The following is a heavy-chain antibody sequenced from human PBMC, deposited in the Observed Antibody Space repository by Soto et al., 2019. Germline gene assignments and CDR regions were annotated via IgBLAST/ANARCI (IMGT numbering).Heavy chain of an antibody. Sequence: QLQLQESGSGLVKPSQTLSLTCAVSGGSISSGGYSWSWIRQPPGKGLEWIGYIYHSGSTYYTPSLMSRVTISVDRSKNQFSLKLSSVAAADTAVYYCASGLVTTLHYWGQGTLVTVSS. CDR3: ASGLVTTLHY. V-gene: IGHV4-30-2*01. D-gene: IGHD4-17*01. CDR1: GGSISSGGYS. CDR2: IYHSGST. J-gene: IGHJ4*02.